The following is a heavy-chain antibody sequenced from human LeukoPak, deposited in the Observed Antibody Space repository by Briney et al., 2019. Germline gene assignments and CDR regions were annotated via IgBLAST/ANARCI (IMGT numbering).Heavy chain of an antibody. V-gene: IGHV4-59*01. D-gene: IGHD3-22*01. J-gene: IGHJ3*02. CDR1: GGSISSYY. CDR2: IYYSGST. Sequence: SETLSLTCTVSGGSISSYYWSWIRQPPGKGLEWIGYIYYSGSTNYNPSLKSRVTISVDTSKNQFSLKLSSVTAADTAVYYCARLHYYDSSGFAFDIWGQGTTVTISS. CDR3: ARLHYYDSSGFAFDI.